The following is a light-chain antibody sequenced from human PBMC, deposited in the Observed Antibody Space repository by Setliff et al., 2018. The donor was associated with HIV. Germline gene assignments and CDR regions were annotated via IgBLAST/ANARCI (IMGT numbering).Light chain of an antibody. CDR2: DVS. CDR1: SSDVGAYKY. V-gene: IGLV2-14*03. CDR3: SSYTRSSTL. Sequence: QSALTQPASVSGSPGQSITISCTGTSSDVGAYKYVSWYQQHPGKAPKLMIYDVSNRPSGVSNRFSGSKSGNTASLTISGLQAEDEADYYCSSYTRSSTLFGGGTK. J-gene: IGLJ2*01.